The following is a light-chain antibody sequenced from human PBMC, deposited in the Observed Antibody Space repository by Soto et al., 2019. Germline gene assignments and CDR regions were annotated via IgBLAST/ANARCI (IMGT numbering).Light chain of an antibody. V-gene: IGLV1-40*01. Sequence: QSVLTQPPSVSGAPGQRVTISCTGSSSNIGAGYDVHWYQQLPGTAPKLLIYGNSNRPSGVPERFSGSKSGTSASLAITGLQAEDEADYYCQSYDSSLSCWVFGGGTKLTVL. CDR1: SSNIGAGYD. CDR3: QSYDSSLSCWV. J-gene: IGLJ3*02. CDR2: GNS.